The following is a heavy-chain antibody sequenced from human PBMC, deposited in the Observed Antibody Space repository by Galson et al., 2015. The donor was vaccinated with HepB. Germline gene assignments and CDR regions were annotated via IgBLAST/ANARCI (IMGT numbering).Heavy chain of an antibody. CDR2: IWYDGSNK. CDR3: ARVKSGAAQGSFDI. CDR1: GFTFSNYG. V-gene: IGHV3-33*01. Sequence: SLRLSCAASGFTFSNYGMRWVRQAPGKGLEWVAVIWYDGSNKYYADSVRGRFTISRDNSKNTLYLQMNSLSADDTAVYYCARVKSGAAQGSFDIWGQGTIVTVSS. D-gene: IGHD6-25*01. J-gene: IGHJ3*02.